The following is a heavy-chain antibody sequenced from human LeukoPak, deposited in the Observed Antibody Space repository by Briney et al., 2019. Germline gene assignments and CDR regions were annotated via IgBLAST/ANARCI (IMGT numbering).Heavy chain of an antibody. V-gene: IGHV3-7*01. CDR1: GFTFSSYS. CDR3: ARDTLFGVIIGPRMDV. Sequence: SGGSLRLSCAASGFTFSSYSMNWVRQVPGMGLEWVAIIKQDGSEKYYLDSLKGRFTISRDNAKSSLSLHMNSLRAEDTAVYYCARDTLFGVIIGPRMDVWGQGTTVTVSS. J-gene: IGHJ6*02. CDR2: IKQDGSEK. D-gene: IGHD3-3*01.